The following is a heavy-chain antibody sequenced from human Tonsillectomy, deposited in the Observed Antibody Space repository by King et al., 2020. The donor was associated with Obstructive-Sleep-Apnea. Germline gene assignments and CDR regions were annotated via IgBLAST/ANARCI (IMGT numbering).Heavy chain of an antibody. Sequence: QLQESGPGLVKPSETLSLTCTVSGGSISSSSYYWGWIRQPPGKGLEWIGSIYYSGSTYYNPSLKSRVTISVDTSKNQFSLKLSSVTAADTAVYYCARASGYYDILTGYHYYYYGMDVWGQGTTVTVSS. CDR2: IYYSGST. CDR1: GGSISSSSYY. CDR3: ARASGYYDILTGYHYYYYGMDV. D-gene: IGHD3-9*01. J-gene: IGHJ6*02. V-gene: IGHV4-39*07.